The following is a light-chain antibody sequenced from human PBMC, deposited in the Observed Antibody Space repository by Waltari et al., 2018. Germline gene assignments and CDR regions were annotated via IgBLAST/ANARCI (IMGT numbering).Light chain of an antibody. V-gene: IGLV1-47*01. J-gene: IGLJ2*01. Sequence: QQVPGTAPKVLIYKDERRPSGFPDRFLASKSGTSASLAISGLRSDDEADYYCAAWDDTVKSVLFGGGTKLTVL. CDR2: KDE. CDR3: AAWDDTVKSVL.